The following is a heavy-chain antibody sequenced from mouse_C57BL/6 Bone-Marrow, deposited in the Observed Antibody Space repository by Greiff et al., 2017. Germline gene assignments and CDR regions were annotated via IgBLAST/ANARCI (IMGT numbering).Heavy chain of an antibody. CDR3: ARRGIYYGSSYYWYFDV. CDR2: IYPRSGNT. V-gene: IGHV1-81*01. Sequence: VQLQQSGAELARPGASVKLSCKASGYTFTSYGISWVKQRTGQGLEWIGEIYPRSGNTYYNEKFKGKATLTADKSSSTAYMELRSLTSEDSAVYFGARRGIYYGSSYYWYFDVWGTGTTVTVSS. CDR1: GYTFTSYG. J-gene: IGHJ1*03. D-gene: IGHD1-1*01.